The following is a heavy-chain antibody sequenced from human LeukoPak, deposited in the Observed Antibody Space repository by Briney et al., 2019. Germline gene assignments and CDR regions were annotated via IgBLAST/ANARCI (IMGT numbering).Heavy chain of an antibody. D-gene: IGHD2-15*01. Sequence: GGSLRLSCAASEFTFPMYWMSWVRQAPGKGLEWVADIKQDGSEKYYVDSVKGRFTISRQNAKNLLFLQMNSLRAEDTAVYYCARHRSGDSQDDAFDIWGQGTMVTVSS. CDR2: IKQDGSEK. J-gene: IGHJ3*02. CDR1: EFTFPMYW. CDR3: ARHRSGDSQDDAFDI. V-gene: IGHV3-7*01.